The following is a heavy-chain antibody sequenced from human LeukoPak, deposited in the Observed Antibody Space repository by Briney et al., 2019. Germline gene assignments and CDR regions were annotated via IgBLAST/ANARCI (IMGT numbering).Heavy chain of an antibody. Sequence: SETLSLTCTVSGGSISSSSYYWGWIRQPPGKGLQWIGSIYYSGSTYYNPSLKSRVTISVDTSKNQFSLKLSSVTAADTAVYYCARLRCSSTSCYFYYYYYGMDVWGQGTTVTVSS. CDR2: IYYSGST. J-gene: IGHJ6*02. CDR1: GGSISSSSYY. D-gene: IGHD2-2*01. CDR3: ARLRCSSTSCYFYYYYYGMDV. V-gene: IGHV4-39*01.